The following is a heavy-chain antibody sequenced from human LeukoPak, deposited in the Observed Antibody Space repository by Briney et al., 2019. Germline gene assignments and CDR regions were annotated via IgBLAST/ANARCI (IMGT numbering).Heavy chain of an antibody. CDR1: GGSISSYY. CDR3: ARATLPAYGMDV. CDR2: IYYSGST. V-gene: IGHV4-59*08. J-gene: IGHJ6*02. Sequence: SETLSLTCTVSGGSISSYYWSWIRQPPGKGLEWIGYIYYSGSTNYNPSLKSRVTISVDTSKNQFSLKLGSVTAADTAVYYCARATLPAYGMDVWGQGTTVTVSS.